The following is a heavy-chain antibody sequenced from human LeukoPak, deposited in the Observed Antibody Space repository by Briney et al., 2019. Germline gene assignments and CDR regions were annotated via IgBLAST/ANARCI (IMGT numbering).Heavy chain of an antibody. Sequence: PGGSLRLSCAASGFTFSSYSMNWVRQAPGKGLEWVSSISSSSSYIYYADSVKGRFTISRDNAKNSLYLQMNSLRAEDTAVYYCARQYSGYDRRPDYRGQGTLVTVSS. D-gene: IGHD5-12*01. J-gene: IGHJ4*02. V-gene: IGHV3-21*01. CDR3: ARQYSGYDRRPDY. CDR1: GFTFSSYS. CDR2: ISSSSSYI.